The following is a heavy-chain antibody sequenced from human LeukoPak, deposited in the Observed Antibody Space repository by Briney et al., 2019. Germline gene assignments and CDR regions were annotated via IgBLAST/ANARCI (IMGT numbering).Heavy chain of an antibody. Sequence: SETLSLTCTVSGYSISSGYYWGWIRPPPGKGLEWIGSIYHSGSTYYNPSLKSRVTISVDTSKNQFSLKLSSVTAADTAVYYCARDLSYDFWSGYYFDYWGQGTLVTVSS. CDR2: IYHSGST. J-gene: IGHJ4*02. D-gene: IGHD3-3*01. V-gene: IGHV4-38-2*02. CDR1: GYSISSGYY. CDR3: ARDLSYDFWSGYYFDY.